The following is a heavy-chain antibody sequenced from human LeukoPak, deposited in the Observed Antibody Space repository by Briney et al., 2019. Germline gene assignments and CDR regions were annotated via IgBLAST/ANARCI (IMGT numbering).Heavy chain of an antibody. CDR1: GGSFSGYY. V-gene: IGHV4-34*01. D-gene: IGHD3-22*01. CDR3: ARGHRGYYDSSGYRNYYYYYMDV. J-gene: IGHJ6*03. Sequence: SETLSLTCAVYGGSFSGYYWSWIRQPPGKGREWIGEINHSGSTNYNPSLKSRVTISVDTSKNQFSLKLSSVTAADTAVYYCARGHRGYYDSSGYRNYYYYYMDVWGKGTTVTVSS. CDR2: INHSGST.